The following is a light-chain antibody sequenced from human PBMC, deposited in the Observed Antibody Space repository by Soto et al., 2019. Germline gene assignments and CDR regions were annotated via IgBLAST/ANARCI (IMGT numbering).Light chain of an antibody. CDR3: QQCGSSGT. CDR1: QSVSNNY. Sequence: VLAQSPVTLSPSPGERATISCSASQSVSNNYLAWYQQKPGQAPRLLIYGASNRATGIPDRFSGSGSGTDFTLTISRLEAEDFAVYYCQQCGSSGTFGQGTKGDIK. CDR2: GAS. V-gene: IGKV3-20*01. J-gene: IGKJ1*01.